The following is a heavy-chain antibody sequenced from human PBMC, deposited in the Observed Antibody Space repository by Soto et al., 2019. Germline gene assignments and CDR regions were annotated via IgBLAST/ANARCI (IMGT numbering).Heavy chain of an antibody. V-gene: IGHV4-31*03. D-gene: IGHD3-10*01. Sequence: QVQLQESGPGLVKPSQTLSLTCTVSGGSISSGGYYWSWIRQHPGKGLEWIWYIYYSGSTYYNPSLKSRVTISVDTSKNQFSVKLSSVTAADTAVYYCARRVSFVRGDPRQMYGMDVWGQGTTVTVSS. CDR1: GGSISSGGYY. CDR2: IYYSGST. CDR3: ARRVSFVRGDPRQMYGMDV. J-gene: IGHJ6*02.